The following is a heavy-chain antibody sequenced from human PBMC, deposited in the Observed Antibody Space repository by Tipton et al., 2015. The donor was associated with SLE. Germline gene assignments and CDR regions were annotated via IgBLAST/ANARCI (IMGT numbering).Heavy chain of an antibody. V-gene: IGHV1-8*01. Sequence: QSGAEVKKPGASVKVSCKASRYTFTTYDINWVRQATGQGLEWMGWMNPNSGNTGYAQRFQGRVTMTRNTSISTAYMELSSLRSEDTAVYYCARVRRSGGVCPSLGYWGQGTLVTVSS. CDR1: RYTFTTYD. CDR2: MNPNSGNT. J-gene: IGHJ4*02. D-gene: IGHD2-8*02. CDR3: ARVRRSGGVCPSLGY.